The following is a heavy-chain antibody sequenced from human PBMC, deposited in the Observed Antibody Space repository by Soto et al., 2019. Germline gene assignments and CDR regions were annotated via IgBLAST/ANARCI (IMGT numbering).Heavy chain of an antibody. V-gene: IGHV4-59*08. J-gene: IGHJ4*02. CDR1: GDSITSYY. D-gene: IGHD6-19*01. Sequence: SETLSLTCTVSGDSITSYYWNWIRQPPGKGLEWIGYIYYRGCTNYNSSLKSRVTISVDTSKNQVSLRLSSVTAADTAVYYCARHRPSGWYYFDSWGQGTPVTVSS. CDR3: ARHRPSGWYYFDS. CDR2: IYYRGCT.